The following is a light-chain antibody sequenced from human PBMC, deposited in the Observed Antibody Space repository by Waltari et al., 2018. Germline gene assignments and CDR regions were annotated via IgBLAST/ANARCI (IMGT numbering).Light chain of an antibody. CDR1: QSFSSF. CDR3: QQRNNRPFT. V-gene: IGKV3-11*01. Sequence: EIVLTQSPASLSLSPGERTTLSCRASQSFSSFLAWYQQKPGQAPRLLIYDASNRATGVPARFIGSGSGTDFTLTISSLEPEDFAAYSCQQRNNRPFTFGGGTKVEIK. CDR2: DAS. J-gene: IGKJ4*01.